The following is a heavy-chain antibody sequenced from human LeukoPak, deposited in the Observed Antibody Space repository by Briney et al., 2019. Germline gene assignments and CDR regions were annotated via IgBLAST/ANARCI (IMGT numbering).Heavy chain of an antibody. Sequence: WETLSLTCAVSGGSISGYSWNWIRQPPGKGLEWIGEINHSGSTNYNPSLKSRVTISVDMSKNQFSVKMSSVTAADTAVYYCARQGTTVTHFDYWGQGTLVTVSS. CDR1: GGSISGYS. D-gene: IGHD4-11*01. CDR3: ARQGTTVTHFDY. V-gene: IGHV4-34*01. CDR2: INHSGST. J-gene: IGHJ4*02.